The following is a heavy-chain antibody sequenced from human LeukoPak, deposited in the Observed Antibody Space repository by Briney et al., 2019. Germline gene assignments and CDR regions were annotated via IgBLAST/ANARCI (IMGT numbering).Heavy chain of an antibody. V-gene: IGHV3-30*18. CDR1: GFTFSSYG. D-gene: IGHD3-3*01. CDR2: ISYDGSNK. J-gene: IGHJ4*02. Sequence: GGSLRLSCAASGFTFSSYGMHWVRQAPGMGLEWVAVISYDGSNKYYADSVKGRFTISRDNSKNTLYLQMNSLRAEDTAVYYCAKGDYDFWSGHDYWGQGTLVTVSS. CDR3: AKGDYDFWSGHDY.